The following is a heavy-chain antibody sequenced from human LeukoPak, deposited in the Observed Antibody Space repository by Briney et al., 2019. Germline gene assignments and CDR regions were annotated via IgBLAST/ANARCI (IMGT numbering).Heavy chain of an antibody. CDR3: ARINTVFGVINNDY. Sequence: ASVKVSCKASGSTFTGYNIHWVRQAPGQGLEWMGWINPNSGGTNYAQKFQGRVTMTRDTSISTAYMGLSTLRSDDTAVYYCARINTVFGVINNDYWGQGTLVTVSS. CDR2: INPNSGGT. D-gene: IGHD3-3*01. CDR1: GSTFTGYN. J-gene: IGHJ4*02. V-gene: IGHV1-2*02.